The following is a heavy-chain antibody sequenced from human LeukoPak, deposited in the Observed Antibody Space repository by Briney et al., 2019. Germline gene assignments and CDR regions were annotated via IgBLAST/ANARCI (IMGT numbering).Heavy chain of an antibody. V-gene: IGHV3-11*01. CDR3: AKDPSTGWYKIVDY. CDR2: ISSSGSTI. J-gene: IGHJ4*02. D-gene: IGHD6-19*01. CDR1: GFTFSDYY. Sequence: GGSLRLSCAASGFTFSDYYMSWIRQAPGKGLEWVSYISSSGSTIYYADSVKGRFTISRDNSKNTLYLQMNSLRAEDTAVYYCAKDPSTGWYKIVDYWGQGTLVTVSS.